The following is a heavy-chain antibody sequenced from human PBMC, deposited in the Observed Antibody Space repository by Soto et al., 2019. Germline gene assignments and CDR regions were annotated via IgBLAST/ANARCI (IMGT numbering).Heavy chain of an antibody. CDR3: AREVYVGTLISGYYFDY. J-gene: IGHJ4*02. Sequence: QVQLQQWGAGLLKPSETLSLTCAVYGGSFSGYYWSWIRQPPGKGLEWIGEINHSGSTNYNPSLRSRFTISVDTSKNQFSLKLSSVTAADTAVYYCAREVYVGTLISGYYFDYWGQGTLVTVSS. CDR1: GGSFSGYY. D-gene: IGHD3-16*01. V-gene: IGHV4-34*01. CDR2: INHSGST.